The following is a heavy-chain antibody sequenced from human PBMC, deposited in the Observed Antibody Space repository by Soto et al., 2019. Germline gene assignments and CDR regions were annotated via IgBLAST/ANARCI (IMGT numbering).Heavy chain of an antibody. Sequence: GGSLRLSCAASGFTFSSFVMHWVRQAPGKGLEWVSLIWYDGSKKSYGDSVKGRFTISRDNSRNTVYLQMNSLRADDTAVYYCARDASYYSLWSGYYPSRNGMDVWGQGTTVX. CDR3: ARDASYYSLWSGYYPSRNGMDV. CDR1: GFTFSSFV. V-gene: IGHV3-33*01. J-gene: IGHJ6*02. CDR2: IWYDGSKK. D-gene: IGHD3-3*01.